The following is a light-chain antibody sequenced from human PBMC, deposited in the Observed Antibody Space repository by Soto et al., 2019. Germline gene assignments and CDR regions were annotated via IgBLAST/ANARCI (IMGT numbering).Light chain of an antibody. V-gene: IGLV2-14*03. J-gene: IGLJ1*01. Sequence: SVLTQPASVSGSPGQSITISCTGTSSDIGGYNYVSWYQQHPGKAPKLMIYDVSDRPSGVSNRFSASKSGNTASLTISGLQAEDEADYYCRSYTSRNTEVFGTGTNVTVL. CDR2: DVS. CDR3: RSYTSRNTEV. CDR1: SSDIGGYNY.